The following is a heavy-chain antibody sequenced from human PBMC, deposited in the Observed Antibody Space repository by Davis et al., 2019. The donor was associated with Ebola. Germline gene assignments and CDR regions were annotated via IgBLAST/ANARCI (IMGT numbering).Heavy chain of an antibody. J-gene: IGHJ4*02. CDR2: ISSSGSTI. CDR3: ARDPRARDSSSSGFDY. CDR1: GFTFSSYE. V-gene: IGHV3-48*03. D-gene: IGHD6-6*01. Sequence: PGGSLRLSCAASGFTFSSYEMNWVRQAPGKGLEWVSYISSSGSTIYYADSVKGRFTISRDNAKNSLYLQMNSLRAEDTAVYYCARDPRARDSSSSGFDYWGQGTLVTVSS.